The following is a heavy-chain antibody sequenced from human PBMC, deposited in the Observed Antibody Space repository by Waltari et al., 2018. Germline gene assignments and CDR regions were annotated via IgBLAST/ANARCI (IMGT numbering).Heavy chain of an antibody. CDR2: SYSGGST. CDR1: GFTVSSNY. V-gene: IGHV3-53*01. CDR3: ARDNYYYYGMDV. Sequence: EVQLVESGGGLIQPGGSLRLSCAASGFTVSSNYMSWVRQAPGKGLGWVSVSYSGGSTYYADSVKGRFTISRDNSKNTLYLQMNSLRAEDTAVYYCARDNYYYYGMDVWGQGTTVTVSS. J-gene: IGHJ6*02.